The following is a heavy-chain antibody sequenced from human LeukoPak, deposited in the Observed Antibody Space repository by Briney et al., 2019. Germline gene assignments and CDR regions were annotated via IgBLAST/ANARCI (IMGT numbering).Heavy chain of an antibody. CDR2: ISGSGGST. J-gene: IGHJ4*02. D-gene: IGHD2-2*02. V-gene: IGHV3-23*01. CDR3: AKDYRGTYCSSTSCYIDYFDY. CDR1: GFTFSSYA. Sequence: GGSLRLSCAASGFTFSSYAMSWVRQAPGKGLEWVSAISGSGGSTYYADSVRGRFTISRDNSKNTLYLQMNSLRAEDTAVYYCAKDYRGTYCSSTSCYIDYFDYWGQGTLVTVSS.